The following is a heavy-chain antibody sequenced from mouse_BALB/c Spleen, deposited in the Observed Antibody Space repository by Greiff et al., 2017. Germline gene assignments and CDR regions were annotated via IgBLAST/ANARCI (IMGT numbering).Heavy chain of an antibody. Sequence: VQLQQSGAELVRPGALVKLSCKASGFNIKDYYMHWVKQRPEQGLEWIGWIDPENGNTIYDPKFQGKASITADTSSNTAYLQLSSLTSEDTAVYDCAGGGDGYYLAYGGQGTRVTVSA. CDR2: IDPENGNT. CDR1: GFNIKDYY. D-gene: IGHD2-3*01. CDR3: AGGGDGYYLAY. V-gene: IGHV14-1*02. J-gene: IGHJ3*01.